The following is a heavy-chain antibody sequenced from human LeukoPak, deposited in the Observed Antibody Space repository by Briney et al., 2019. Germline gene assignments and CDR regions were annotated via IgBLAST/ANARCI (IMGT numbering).Heavy chain of an antibody. CDR2: INHSGST. V-gene: IGHV4-34*01. D-gene: IGHD3-22*01. CDR1: GGSFSGYN. Sequence: PSETLSLTCAVYGGSFSGYNWSWIRQPPGKGLEWIGEINHSGSTNYNPSLKSRVTISVDTSKNQFSLKLSSVTAAATAVYYCASSFTYYYDSSGCPFDYWGQGTLVTASS. CDR3: ASSFTYYYDSSGCPFDY. J-gene: IGHJ4*02.